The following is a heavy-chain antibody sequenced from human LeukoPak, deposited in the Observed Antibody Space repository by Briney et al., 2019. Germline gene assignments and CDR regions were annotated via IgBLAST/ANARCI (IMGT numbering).Heavy chain of an antibody. CDR3: ARGVTAAVDDAFDI. V-gene: IGHV3-64*01. Sequence: GGSLRLSCAASGFTFSSYAMHWVRQAPGKGLEYVSAISSNGGSTYYANSVKGRFTISRDNSKNTLYLQMGSLRAEDMAVYYCARGVTAAVDDAFDIWGQGTMVTVSS. CDR1: GFTFSSYA. CDR2: ISSNGGST. D-gene: IGHD6-13*01. J-gene: IGHJ3*02.